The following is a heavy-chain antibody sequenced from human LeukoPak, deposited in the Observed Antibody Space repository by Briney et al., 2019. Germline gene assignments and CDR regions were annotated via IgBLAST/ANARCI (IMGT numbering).Heavy chain of an antibody. Sequence: ASVKVSCKASGYTFTSYGISWVRQAPGQGLELVGWISAYNGNTNYAQKIQGRVTMTTDTATSTAYMELRSLRSDDTAVYYWARAPWRIAVAGTQSPLDYWGQGTLVTVSS. CDR1: GYTFTSYG. CDR2: ISAYNGNT. J-gene: IGHJ4*02. D-gene: IGHD6-19*01. V-gene: IGHV1-18*01. CDR3: ARAPWRIAVAGTQSPLDY.